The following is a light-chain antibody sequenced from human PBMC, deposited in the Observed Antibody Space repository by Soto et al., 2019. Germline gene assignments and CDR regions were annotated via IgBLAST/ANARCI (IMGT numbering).Light chain of an antibody. V-gene: IGKV4-1*01. CDR1: QSVLYSSNNKNY. CDR3: QQYYSPWT. CDR2: WAS. J-gene: IGKJ1*01. Sequence: DIVMTQSPDSLAVSLGERATINCKSSQSVLYSSNNKNYLAWYQQKSGQPPKLIIYWASTRESGVPDRFSGSGSGTDFTLTSSSLQAEDVAVYYCQQYYSPWTFGQGTKVEIK.